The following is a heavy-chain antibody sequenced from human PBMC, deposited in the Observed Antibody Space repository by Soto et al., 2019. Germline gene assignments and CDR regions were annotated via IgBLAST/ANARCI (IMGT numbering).Heavy chain of an antibody. CDR1: EFTVSSYA. J-gene: IGHJ3*02. CDR3: AKDENCNDAFDI. CDR2: ISGSGGST. Sequence: GGSLRLSCAASEFTVSSYAMXXVSXAPGKGVELVSAISGSGGSTYYADSVKGRCTISRDNCKNTLDLQMNSMRAEETAVNYCAKDENCNDAFDIWGQRTMVTVSS. V-gene: IGHV3-23*01. D-gene: IGHD1-1*01.